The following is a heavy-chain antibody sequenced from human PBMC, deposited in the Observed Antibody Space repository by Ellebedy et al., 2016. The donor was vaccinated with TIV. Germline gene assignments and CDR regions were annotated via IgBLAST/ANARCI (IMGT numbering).Heavy chain of an antibody. CDR2: INPNSGDT. CDR3: ARDISVPTIGWGY. D-gene: IGHD5-12*01. CDR1: GYTLSGYY. V-gene: IGHV1-2*02. Sequence: AASVKVSCKASGYTLSGYYMHWVRQAPGQGLEWMGSINPNSGDTDYAPNLQGRVTMTRDTSISTAYMELSSLRSDDTAVYYCARDISVPTIGWGYWGQGTLLTVSS. J-gene: IGHJ4*02.